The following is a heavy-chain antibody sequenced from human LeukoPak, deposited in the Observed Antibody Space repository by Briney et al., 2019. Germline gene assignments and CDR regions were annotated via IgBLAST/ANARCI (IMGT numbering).Heavy chain of an antibody. D-gene: IGHD4-23*01. CDR3: ASSSSDYGGYFDY. J-gene: IGHJ4*02. Sequence: GGSLRLSCAAPGFTFSSYSMNWVRQAPGKGLEWVSSISSSSSYLYYADSVKGRFTISRDNAKNSLYLQMNSLRAEDTAVYYCASSSSDYGGYFDYWGQGTLVTVSS. V-gene: IGHV3-21*01. CDR1: GFTFSSYS. CDR2: ISSSSSYL.